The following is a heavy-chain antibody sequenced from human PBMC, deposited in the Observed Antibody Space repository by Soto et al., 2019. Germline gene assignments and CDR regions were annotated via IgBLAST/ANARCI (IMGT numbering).Heavy chain of an antibody. J-gene: IGHJ3*02. V-gene: IGHV4-34*01. CDR3: ARGPYYYDSSGYAFDI. Sequence: PSETLSLTCAVYGGSFSGYYWSWIRQPPGKALEWIGEINHSGSTNYNPSLKSRVTISVDTSKNQFSLKLSSVTAADTAVYYCARGPYYYDSSGYAFDIWGQGTMVTVSS. CDR2: INHSGST. CDR1: GGSFSGYY. D-gene: IGHD3-22*01.